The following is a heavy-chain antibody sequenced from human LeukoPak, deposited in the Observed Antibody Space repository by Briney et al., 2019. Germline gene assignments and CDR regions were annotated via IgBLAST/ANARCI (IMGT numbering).Heavy chain of an antibody. CDR2: IYPGDSDT. Sequence: GESVKIYCMGSGYSFTSYWIGWVRQMPGKGLEWMGIIYPGDSDTRYSPSFQGQVTISADKSISTAYLQWSSLKASDTAMYYCARRYSSSLFDYWGQGTLVTVSS. CDR3: ARRYSSSLFDY. J-gene: IGHJ4*02. CDR1: GYSFTSYW. V-gene: IGHV5-51*01. D-gene: IGHD6-13*01.